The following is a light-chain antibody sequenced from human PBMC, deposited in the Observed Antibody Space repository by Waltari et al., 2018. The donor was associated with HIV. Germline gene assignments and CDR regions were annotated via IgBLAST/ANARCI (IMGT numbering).Light chain of an antibody. CDR2: EDN. CDR3: QSYDTKTHWV. CDR1: SGSIGSNY. Sequence: NFMLTQPHSVSGSAGKTVTISCTRDSGSIGSNYGQWFQQRPGSSPRTLIFEDNHRPSGVSDRFSASIDSSSNAASLTISGLKTEDEGHYYCQSYDTKTHWVFGGGSKLTVL. V-gene: IGLV6-57*01. J-gene: IGLJ3*02.